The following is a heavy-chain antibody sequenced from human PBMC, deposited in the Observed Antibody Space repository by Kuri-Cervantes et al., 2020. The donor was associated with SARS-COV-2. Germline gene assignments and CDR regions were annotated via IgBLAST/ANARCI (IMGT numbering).Heavy chain of an antibody. V-gene: IGHV4-34*01. CDR3: ARGGYSGYEGWFDP. CDR2: INHSGST. D-gene: IGHD5-12*01. CDR1: GGSFSGYY. J-gene: IGHJ5*02. Sequence: SGSLSLTCAVYGGSFSGYYWSWIRQPPGKGLEWIGEINHSGSTNYNPSLKSRVTISVDTSKNQFSLKLSSVTAADTAVYYCARGGYSGYEGWFDPWGQGNLVTVSS.